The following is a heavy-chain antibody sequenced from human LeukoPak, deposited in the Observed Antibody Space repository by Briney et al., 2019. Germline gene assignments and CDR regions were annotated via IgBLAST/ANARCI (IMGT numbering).Heavy chain of an antibody. V-gene: IGHV1-2*02. CDR3: VRIYYGPDY. Sequence: ASVKVSCKASGFTFTSYAINWVRQAPGQGLEWMGWINPNNGVTNYAQKFQGRVTMTRDTSITTAYMELSSLRSGDTAVYYCVRIYYGPDYWGQGTLVTVSS. D-gene: IGHD4-17*01. CDR1: GFTFTSYA. CDR2: INPNNGVT. J-gene: IGHJ4*02.